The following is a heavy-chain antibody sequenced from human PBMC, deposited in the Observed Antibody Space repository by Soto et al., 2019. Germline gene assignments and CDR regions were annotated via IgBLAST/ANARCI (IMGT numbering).Heavy chain of an antibody. CDR2: ISGSGGST. CDR1: GFTFSVYD. V-gene: IGHV3-23*01. J-gene: IGHJ4*02. CDR3: AKATRGGAATLVRDY. D-gene: IGHD6-13*01. Sequence: EVQLLESGRGLVQPGGSLRLSCAAAGFTFSVYDMSWVRQAPGKGLEWVSAISGSGGSTYYADSVKGRFTISRDNSMNTLYMQMNSLRADDTAVSYCAKATRGGAATLVRDYWGQGTLVTVSS.